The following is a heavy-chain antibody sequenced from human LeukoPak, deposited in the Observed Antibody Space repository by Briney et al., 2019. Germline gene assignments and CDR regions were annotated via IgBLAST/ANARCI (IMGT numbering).Heavy chain of an antibody. Sequence: GGSLRLSCAASGFTFSSYAMNWVRQAPGKGLEWVSFISGSGDTSYYADSVKGRFTISRDSSKNTLYLQMNSLRAEDTAVYFCAKSRGESRGASNYWGQGTLVTVSS. CDR3: AKSRGESRGASNY. V-gene: IGHV3-23*01. J-gene: IGHJ4*02. CDR2: ISGSGDTS. CDR1: GFTFSSYA. D-gene: IGHD1-26*01.